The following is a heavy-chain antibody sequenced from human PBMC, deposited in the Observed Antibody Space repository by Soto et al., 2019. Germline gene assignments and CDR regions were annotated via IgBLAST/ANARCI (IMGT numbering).Heavy chain of an antibody. J-gene: IGHJ4*02. CDR1: GLTFNNYA. CDR3: AKASGRSYPESRVFGL. Sequence: GGSLRLSCAASGLTFNNYAMTWVRQAPGEGLEWVSVITSGGDDTLHADSVKGRFTIFRDNSKNTLYLQMNSLRVEDTAIYYCAKASGRSYPESRVFGLWGQGTRVTVSS. V-gene: IGHV3-23*01. D-gene: IGHD1-26*01. CDR2: ITSGGDDT.